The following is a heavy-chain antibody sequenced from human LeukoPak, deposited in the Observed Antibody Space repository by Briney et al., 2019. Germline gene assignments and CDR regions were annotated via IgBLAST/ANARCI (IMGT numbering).Heavy chain of an antibody. CDR1: GFTFSSYG. CDR3: ANSWASSGSYYY. J-gene: IGHJ4*02. Sequence: GGSLRLSCAASGFTFSSYGMHWVRQAPGKGLEWVAVISYDGSNKYYADSVKGRFTISRDNSKNTLYLQMNSLRAEDTAVYYCANSWASSGSYYYWGQGTLVTVSS. D-gene: IGHD1-26*01. V-gene: IGHV3-30*18. CDR2: ISYDGSNK.